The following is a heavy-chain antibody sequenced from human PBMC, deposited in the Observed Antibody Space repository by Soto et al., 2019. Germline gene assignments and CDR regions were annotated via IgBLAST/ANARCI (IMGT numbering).Heavy chain of an antibody. CDR3: ARKPPGYLDV. CDR2: MNLNSGNT. V-gene: IGHV1-8*01. D-gene: IGHD2-21*01. CDR1: GYTFTSYD. Sequence: ASVKVSCKASGYTFTSYDIHWVRQATGQGLERMGWMNLNSGNTGNAQKFQGRVTMTRNTSISTAYVEVSSLRSEDTAEYCGARKPPGYLDVWGQGTTVTVSS. J-gene: IGHJ6*02.